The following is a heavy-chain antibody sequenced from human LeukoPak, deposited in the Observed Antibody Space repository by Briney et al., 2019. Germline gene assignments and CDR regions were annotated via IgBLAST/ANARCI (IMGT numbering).Heavy chain of an antibody. Sequence: SQTLSLTCTVSGGSISSSGCYWSWIRQHPGKGLEWIGYIYYSGSTYYNPSLKSRVTIPVDTSKNQLSLKLSSVTAADTAVYYCARQRDYGDYFDYWGQGTLVTVSS. D-gene: IGHD4-17*01. V-gene: IGHV4-31*03. CDR2: IYYSGST. J-gene: IGHJ4*02. CDR1: GGSISSSGCY. CDR3: ARQRDYGDYFDY.